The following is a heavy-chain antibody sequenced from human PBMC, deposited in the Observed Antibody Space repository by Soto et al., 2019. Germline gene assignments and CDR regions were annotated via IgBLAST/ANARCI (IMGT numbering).Heavy chain of an antibody. Sequence: VQLVESGGGVVQPGRSLRLSCAASGFTFSDYAMHWVRQAPGKGLEWVAVVFHDGRNTHYADSVKGRFTISRDSSKNTVSLEMTSLRGGDTAVYYCAKGGRQWLATSEVKYWGQGALVTVSS. D-gene: IGHD6-19*01. J-gene: IGHJ4*02. CDR1: GFTFSDYA. CDR3: AKGGRQWLATSEVKY. CDR2: VFHDGRNT. V-gene: IGHV3-30*18.